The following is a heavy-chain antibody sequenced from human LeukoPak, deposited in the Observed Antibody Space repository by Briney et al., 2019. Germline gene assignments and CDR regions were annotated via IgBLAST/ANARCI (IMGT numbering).Heavy chain of an antibody. CDR3: AKYDNSGRAGGY. J-gene: IGHJ4*02. D-gene: IGHD3-22*01. Sequence: PGGSLRLSCAASGFTFSNYWMSWVRQAPGKGLEWVAHINQDGSEKYYVDSVKGRFTISRDNAKNSLYLQMNSLRVEDTAMYYCAKYDNSGRAGGYWGQGTLVTVSS. CDR1: GFTFSNYW. CDR2: INQDGSEK. V-gene: IGHV3-7*02.